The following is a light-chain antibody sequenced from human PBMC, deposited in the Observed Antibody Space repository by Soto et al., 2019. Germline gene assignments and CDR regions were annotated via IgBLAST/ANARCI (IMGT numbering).Light chain of an antibody. CDR2: SNN. V-gene: IGLV1-47*02. CDR1: SANIGNNY. Sequence: QSVLTQPPSASGTPGQRVTISCSGRSANIGNNYVCWYQHLPGTAPKLLIYSNNQRPSGVPDRFSGSKSGNTASLTVSGLQAEDEGDYYCSSYASGNNLVFGGGTKLTVL. CDR3: SSYASGNNLV. J-gene: IGLJ2*01.